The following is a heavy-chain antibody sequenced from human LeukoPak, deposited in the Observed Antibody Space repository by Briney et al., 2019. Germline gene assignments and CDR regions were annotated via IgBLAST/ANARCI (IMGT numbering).Heavy chain of an antibody. D-gene: IGHD6-19*01. CDR2: IKSDGSEV. CDR3: ARDAHEQWSVLGVYPYGFDV. CDR1: GFTFNRSW. J-gene: IGHJ6*02. Sequence: PRGSLRLSCAAPGFTFNRSWMSWVRHALGKGLEWVAPIKSDGSEVYYEDSVRGRFTISRDNAKGSLYLQMNSLRVEDTSVYYCARDAHEQWSVLGVYPYGFDVWGQGTTLTVSS. V-gene: IGHV3-7*04.